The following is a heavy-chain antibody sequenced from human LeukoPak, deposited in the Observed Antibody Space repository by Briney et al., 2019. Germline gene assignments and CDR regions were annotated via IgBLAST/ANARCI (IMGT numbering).Heavy chain of an antibody. J-gene: IGHJ3*02. CDR1: GFTFSSYA. CDR3: AKVYVFWSAYYGFDI. D-gene: IGHD3-3*01. CDR2: ISGSGDST. V-gene: IGHV3-23*01. Sequence: QPGGSLRLSCAASGFTFSSYAMSWVRQAPGKGLEWVSTISGSGDSTYYADSVKGRFTISRDNSKNRLYLQMNSLRAEDTAVYYCAKVYVFWSAYYGFDIWGQGTMVTVSS.